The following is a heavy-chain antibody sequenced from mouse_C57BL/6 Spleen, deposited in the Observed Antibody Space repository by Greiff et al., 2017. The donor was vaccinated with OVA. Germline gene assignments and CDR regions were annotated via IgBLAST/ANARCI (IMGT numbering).Heavy chain of an antibody. Sequence: VMLVESGPGLVAPSQSLSITCTVSGFSLTSYAISWVRQPPGKGLEWLGVIWTGGGTNSNSALKSRLSISKDNSKSQVFLKMNSLQTDDTARYYCARASDYDGGFAYWGQGTLVTVSA. CDR3: ARASDYDGGFAY. CDR1: GFSLTSYA. D-gene: IGHD2-4*01. J-gene: IGHJ3*01. V-gene: IGHV2-9-1*01. CDR2: IWTGGGT.